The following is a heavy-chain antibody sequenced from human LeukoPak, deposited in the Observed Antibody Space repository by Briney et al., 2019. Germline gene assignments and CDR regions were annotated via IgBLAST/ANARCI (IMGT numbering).Heavy chain of an antibody. CDR1: GGSISSSS. J-gene: IGHJ4*02. CDR3: ARDQSIVATAHFDY. D-gene: IGHD5-12*01. Sequence: ETLSLTCTVSGGSISSSSYYWGWIRQAPGKGLEWVSSISSSSSYMYYADSVKGRFTISRDNAKNSLYLQMNSLRAEDTAVYYCARDQSIVATAHFDYWGQGTLVTVSS. CDR2: ISSSSSYM. V-gene: IGHV3-21*01.